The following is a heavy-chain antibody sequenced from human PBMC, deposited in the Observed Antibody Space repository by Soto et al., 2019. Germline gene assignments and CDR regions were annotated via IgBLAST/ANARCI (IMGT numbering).Heavy chain of an antibody. CDR2: IYYSGST. CDR3: GRAVATIGP. CDR1: DYSISRDY. V-gene: IGHV4-59*01. Sequence: SDTLSLTLTVYDYSISRDYWSWIRQPPGKRLEWIGYIYYSGSTNYNPSLKSRVTISVDTSKNQFSLKLSSVTAADTAVYYCGRAVATIGPWGQGTLVTVSS. J-gene: IGHJ5*02. D-gene: IGHD5-12*01.